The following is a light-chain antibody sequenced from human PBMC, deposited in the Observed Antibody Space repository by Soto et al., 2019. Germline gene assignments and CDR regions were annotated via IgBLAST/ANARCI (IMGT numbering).Light chain of an antibody. Sequence: EIVMTQSPATLSVSPGERATLSCRASQSVNSKLAWYQQKPGRAPRLLIYGASTRATGIPARFSGSGSGTEFTLTISSLQSEDFAVYYCQQYNNWPPGITFGQGARLEIK. CDR1: QSVNSK. V-gene: IGKV3-15*01. CDR3: QQYNNWPPGIT. J-gene: IGKJ5*01. CDR2: GAS.